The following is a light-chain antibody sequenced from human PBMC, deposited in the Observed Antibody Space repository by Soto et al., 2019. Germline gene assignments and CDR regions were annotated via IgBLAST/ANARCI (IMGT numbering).Light chain of an antibody. Sequence: QSALTQPPSASGPPAQSVTISCTGTKNDIGVYDFVSWYQHHPGKAPRLIIYEVVQRPSGVPDRFSGSKSGNTASLTVSGLQAADEADYFCKSYAGSNTYVFGSGTKVTVL. V-gene: IGLV2-8*01. CDR2: EVV. CDR1: KNDIGVYDF. CDR3: KSYAGSNTYV. J-gene: IGLJ1*01.